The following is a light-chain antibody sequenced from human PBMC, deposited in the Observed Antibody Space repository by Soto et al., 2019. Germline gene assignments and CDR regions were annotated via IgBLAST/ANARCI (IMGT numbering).Light chain of an antibody. CDR3: QQYYRTTLFT. CDR1: QSVLYSSTNNNY. Sequence: DIVMTQSPDSLAVSLGERATINCKSSQSVLYSSTNNNYLAWYQQKPGQPPKLLIYWASTRESGVPDRFSGSGSGTDFTLTISSLQAEDVAVYYCQQYYRTTLFTFGPGTKVDLQ. J-gene: IGKJ3*01. CDR2: WAS. V-gene: IGKV4-1*01.